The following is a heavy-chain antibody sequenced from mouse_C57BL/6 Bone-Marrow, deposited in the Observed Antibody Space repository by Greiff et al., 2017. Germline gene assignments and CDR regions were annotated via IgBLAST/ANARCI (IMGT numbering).Heavy chain of an antibody. CDR3: TTWGYYGSMDY. V-gene: IGHV14-4*01. CDR2: IDPENGDT. CDR1: GFNIKDDY. Sequence: EVQLQQSGAELVRPGASVKLSCTASGFNIKDDYMHWVKQGPEQGLEWIGWIDPENGDTEYASKFQGKATITADTSSNTAYLQLSRLTSEDTAVYYCTTWGYYGSMDYWGQGTSVTVSS. J-gene: IGHJ4*01. D-gene: IGHD1-1*01.